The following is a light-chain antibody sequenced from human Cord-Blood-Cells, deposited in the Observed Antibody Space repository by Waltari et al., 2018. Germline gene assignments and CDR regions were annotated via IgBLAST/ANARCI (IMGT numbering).Light chain of an antibody. CDR3: CSYAGSSTWV. CDR1: SSDVGSYNL. CDR2: EGS. J-gene: IGLJ3*02. V-gene: IGLV2-23*01. Sequence: QSALTQPASVSGSPGQSITISCTGTSSDVGSYNLVSWYQKHPGKAPKLMIYEGSKRPSGVANRFSVSKSGNTASLTIAGLQAEDEADYYCCSYAGSSTWVFGGGTKLTVL.